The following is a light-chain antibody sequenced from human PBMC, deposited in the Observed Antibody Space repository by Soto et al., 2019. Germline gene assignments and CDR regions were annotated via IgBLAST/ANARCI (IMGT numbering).Light chain of an antibody. CDR1: QGISNY. CDR2: AAS. Sequence: DIQMYQSPSSLSASDGDRVTITCRASQGISNYLAWYQQKPGKVPKLLIYAASTLQSGVPSRFSGSGSGTDFTLTISSLQPEDVATYYCQKYNSAITFGQVTRLEVK. V-gene: IGKV1-27*01. J-gene: IGKJ5*01. CDR3: QKYNSAIT.